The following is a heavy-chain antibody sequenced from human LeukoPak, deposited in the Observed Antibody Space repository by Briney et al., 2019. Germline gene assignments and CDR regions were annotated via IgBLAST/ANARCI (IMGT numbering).Heavy chain of an antibody. J-gene: IGHJ4*02. Sequence: PSETLSLTCSVSGGSIGSYYWSWVRQPPGKGLEWIGYIYYTGSTNYNPSLGSRVTISVDTSKNQFSLKLSSVTAADTAVYYCARGWYSSNYDYWGQGTLVTVSS. CDR1: GGSIGSYY. V-gene: IGHV4-59*12. D-gene: IGHD6-13*01. CDR2: IYYTGST. CDR3: ARGWYSSNYDY.